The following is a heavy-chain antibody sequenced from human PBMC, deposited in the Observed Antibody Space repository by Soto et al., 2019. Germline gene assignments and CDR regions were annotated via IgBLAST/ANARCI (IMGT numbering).Heavy chain of an antibody. CDR2: IRSKAYGGTT. CDR1: GFTFGDYA. V-gene: IGHV3-49*03. J-gene: IGHJ4*02. D-gene: IGHD3-3*01. CDR3: TRDLWAIFGVVTYFDY. Sequence: EVQLVESGGGLVQPGRSLRLSCTASGFTFGDYAMSWFRQAPGKGREWVGVIRSKAYGGTTEYAASVKGRFTISRDDSKSIAYLQMNSLKTEDTAVYYCTRDLWAIFGVVTYFDYWGQGTLVTVSS.